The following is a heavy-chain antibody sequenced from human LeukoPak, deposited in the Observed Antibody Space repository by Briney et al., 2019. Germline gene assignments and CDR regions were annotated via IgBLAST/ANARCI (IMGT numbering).Heavy chain of an antibody. CDR1: GFPFSSYA. D-gene: IGHD3-22*01. J-gene: IGHJ4*02. Sequence: KPGGSLRLSCAASGFPFSSYAITWVRRAPGKGLEWGSSIGSSSSDKSYADSVKGRSTISRDNAKNSVDLQMNSLRAEDTAVYYCARDRSPLYYDSSGYDFGGQGTLVTVSS. V-gene: IGHV3-21*01. CDR2: IGSSSSDK. CDR3: ARDRSPLYYDSSGYDF.